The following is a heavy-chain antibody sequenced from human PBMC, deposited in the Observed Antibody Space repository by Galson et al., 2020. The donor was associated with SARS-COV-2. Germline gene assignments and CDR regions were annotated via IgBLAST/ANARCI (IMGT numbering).Heavy chain of an antibody. V-gene: IGHV3-30*04. CDR3: ARDVSGGASDI. CDR1: EFTFTTYA. D-gene: IGHD2-21*01. Sequence: GGSLRLSCAASEFTFTTYAIHWVRKAPGKGLEWVAAISHDGRIDVYAYSVKGRFTISRDNSENMLFLQMDSLRADDTAVYYCARDVSGGASDIWGQGTMVTVSS. J-gene: IGHJ3*02. CDR2: ISHDGRID.